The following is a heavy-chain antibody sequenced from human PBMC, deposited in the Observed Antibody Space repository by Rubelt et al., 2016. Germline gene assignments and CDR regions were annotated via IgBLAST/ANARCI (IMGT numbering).Heavy chain of an antibody. CDR3: ARSESGIAAAPDWFDP. J-gene: IGHJ5*02. Sequence: QLQLQESGPGLVKPSETLSLTCTVSGGSISSSNYFWGWIRQPPGKGLEWIGSMYYSGTTYYNPSLRSRVPISVDPAKNHFSLKRGSVTAADTAVYYCARSESGIAAAPDWFDPWGQGALVTVSS. D-gene: IGHD6-13*01. CDR2: MYYSGTT. V-gene: IGHV4-39*01. CDR1: GGSISSSNYF.